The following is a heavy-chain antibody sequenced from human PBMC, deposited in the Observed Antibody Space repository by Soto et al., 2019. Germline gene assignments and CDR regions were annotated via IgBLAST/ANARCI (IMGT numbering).Heavy chain of an antibody. Sequence: QVQLQESGPGLVKPSETLSLTCAVSGGSISSSNWWSWVRQPPGKGLEWIGEIYHNENTNYNNYNPSLKSRVTISVDKSKNQFSLKLTSVTAADTAVYYCARLQVTVTQPDYWGQGTLVTVSS. CDR3: ARLQVTVTQPDY. CDR1: GGSISSSNW. D-gene: IGHD2-21*02. V-gene: IGHV4-4*02. CDR2: IYHNENTNYN. J-gene: IGHJ4*02.